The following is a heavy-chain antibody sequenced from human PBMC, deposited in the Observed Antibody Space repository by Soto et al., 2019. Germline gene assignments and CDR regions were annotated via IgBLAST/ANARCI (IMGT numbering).Heavy chain of an antibody. V-gene: IGHV3-43*01. Sequence: GGSLRLSCAASGFTFDDYTMHWVRQAPGKGLEWVSLISWDGRNKYYADSVRGRFTISRDNSKNTLRLQMNSLRGEDTAVYYCAKDTATAITSYYFYGMDVWGQGTTVTVSS. J-gene: IGHJ6*02. D-gene: IGHD5-12*01. CDR3: AKDTATAITSYYFYGMDV. CDR2: ISWDGRNK. CDR1: GFTFDDYT.